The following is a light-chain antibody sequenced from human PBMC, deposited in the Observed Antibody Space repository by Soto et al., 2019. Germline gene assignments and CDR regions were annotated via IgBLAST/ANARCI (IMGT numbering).Light chain of an antibody. J-gene: IGLJ2*01. CDR2: DVN. Sequence: QSVLTQPASVSGSPGQSITISCTGTSSDIGAYNFVSWYQQHPGKAPKLMLYDVNIRPSGVSNRFSGSKSGNTASLTIPGLQAEDEADYYCTSWTTSTTMIFGGGTKSPS. CDR1: SSDIGAYNF. V-gene: IGLV2-14*03. CDR3: TSWTTSTTMI.